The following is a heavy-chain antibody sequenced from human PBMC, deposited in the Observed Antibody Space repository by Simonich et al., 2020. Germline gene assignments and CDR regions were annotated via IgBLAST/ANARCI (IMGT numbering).Heavy chain of an antibody. V-gene: IGHV3-33*01. J-gene: IGHJ4*02. Sequence: QVQLVESGGGVVQPGRSLRLSCAASGFPFSSYGMHWVRQAPGKGREWVGVKWYDERNKDYADSVKGRFTISRDNSKNTLYLQMNSLRAEDTAVYYCARERTAAGEAFDYWGQGTLVTVSS. CDR3: ARERTAAGEAFDY. CDR1: GFPFSSYG. D-gene: IGHD6-13*01. CDR2: KWYDERNK.